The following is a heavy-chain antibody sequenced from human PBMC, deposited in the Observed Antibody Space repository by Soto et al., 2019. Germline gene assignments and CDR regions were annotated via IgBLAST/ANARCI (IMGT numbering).Heavy chain of an antibody. CDR2: VYPGDSDT. CDR1: GYIFTNFW. CDR3: AIRGSFRAPDY. V-gene: IGHV5-51*01. Sequence: GXSLKISWKASGYIFTNFWIGWVRQLPGKGLEWMGIVYPGDSDTRYTPSFQGQVTISADKSINTAYLQWRSLKASDTAMYYCAIRGSFRAPDYWGQGTLVTVSS. J-gene: IGHJ4*02. D-gene: IGHD2-15*01.